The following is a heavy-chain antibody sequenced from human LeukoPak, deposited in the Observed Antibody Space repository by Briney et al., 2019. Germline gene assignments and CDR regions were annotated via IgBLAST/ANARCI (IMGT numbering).Heavy chain of an antibody. CDR3: ARSGSSDY. CDR1: GFTFSDYN. V-gene: IGHV3-21*01. CDR2: ISSSSSYI. J-gene: IGHJ4*02. Sequence: GGSLRLSCAASGFTFSDYNMRWIRQAPGKGLEWVSSISSSSSYIYYADSVKGRFTISRDNAKNSLYLQMNSLRAEDTAVYYCARSGSSDYWGQGTLVTVSS. D-gene: IGHD6-6*01.